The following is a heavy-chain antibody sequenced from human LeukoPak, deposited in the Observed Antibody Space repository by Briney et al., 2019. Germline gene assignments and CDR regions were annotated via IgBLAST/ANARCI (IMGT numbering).Heavy chain of an antibody. Sequence: ASVKVSCKASGYTFSGYYMHWVRQAPGQGLEWMGWIDPNNGGTNYAQKFQSRVTMTRDTSISAAYMELSRLRSDDTAMYYCATEVGGIPYWGQGTLVTVSS. CDR3: ATEVGGIPY. CDR2: IDPNNGGT. D-gene: IGHD3-16*02. V-gene: IGHV1-2*02. J-gene: IGHJ4*02. CDR1: GYTFSGYY.